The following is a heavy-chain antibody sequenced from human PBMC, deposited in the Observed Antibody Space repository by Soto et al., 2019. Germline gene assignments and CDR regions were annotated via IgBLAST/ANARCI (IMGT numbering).Heavy chain of an antibody. CDR3: ARAGTTGAY. Sequence: QVQLVESGGGVVQPGRSLRLSCAASGFTFSSYAMQWVRQAPGKGLEWVAVISYDGSNKYYADSVKGRFTISRDNSKNTLYLQMNSLRAEDTAVYYCARAGTTGAYWGQGTLVTVSS. CDR1: GFTFSSYA. J-gene: IGHJ4*02. V-gene: IGHV3-30-3*01. CDR2: ISYDGSNK. D-gene: IGHD4-17*01.